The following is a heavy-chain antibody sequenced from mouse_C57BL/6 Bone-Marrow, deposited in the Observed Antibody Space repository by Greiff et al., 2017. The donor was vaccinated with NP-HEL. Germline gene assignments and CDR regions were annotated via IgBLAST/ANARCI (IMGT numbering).Heavy chain of an antibody. J-gene: IGHJ2*01. CDR1: GYSITSGYY. V-gene: IGHV3-6*01. Sequence: EVQRVESGPGLVKPSQSLSLTCSVTGYSITSGYYWNWIRQFPGNKLEWMGYISYDGSNNYNPSLKNRISITRDTSKNQFFLKLNSVTTEDTATYYCARAPSDYWGQGTTLTVSS. CDR2: ISYDGSN. CDR3: ARAPSDY.